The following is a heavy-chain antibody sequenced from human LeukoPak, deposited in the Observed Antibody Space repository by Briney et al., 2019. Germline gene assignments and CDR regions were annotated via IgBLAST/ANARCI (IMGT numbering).Heavy chain of an antibody. V-gene: IGHV4-61*02. CDR3: ARVEAQWVASHWFDP. J-gene: IGHJ5*02. CDR2: IYTTSGSA. Sequence: LSLTCTVSGDSINSKSYYWTWIRQPAGKGLEWIGRIYTTSGSANYNPSLKSRVLISMDTSKNHISLRLNSVTAADTAVYYCARVEAQWVASHWFDPWGQGAQVTVSS. CDR1: GDSINSKSYY. D-gene: IGHD6-19*01.